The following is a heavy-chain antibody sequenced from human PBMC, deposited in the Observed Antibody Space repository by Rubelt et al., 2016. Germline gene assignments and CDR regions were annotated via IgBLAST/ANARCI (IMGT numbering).Heavy chain of an antibody. J-gene: IGHJ3*02. V-gene: IGHV1-3*01. D-gene: IGHD6-13*01. CDR3: ALGAGTLRGDAFDI. Sequence: RAQGLEWMGWINAGNGNTKYSQKFQGRVTITRDTSASTAYMELSSLRSEDTAVYYCALGAGTLRGDAFDIWGQGTMVTVSS. CDR2: INAGNGNT.